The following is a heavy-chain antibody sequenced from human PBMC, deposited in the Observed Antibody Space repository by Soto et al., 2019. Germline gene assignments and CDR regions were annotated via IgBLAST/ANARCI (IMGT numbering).Heavy chain of an antibody. D-gene: IGHD3-22*01. Sequence: PGGSLRLSCAASGFTVSSNYMSWVRQAPGKGLEWVSVIYSGGSTYYADSVKGRFTISRDNSKNTLYLQMNSLRAEDTAVYYCARFDDSSGYYYGGGYYGMDVWGQGTTVTVSS. CDR2: IYSGGST. CDR1: GFTVSSNY. J-gene: IGHJ6*02. V-gene: IGHV3-53*01. CDR3: ARFDDSSGYYYGGGYYGMDV.